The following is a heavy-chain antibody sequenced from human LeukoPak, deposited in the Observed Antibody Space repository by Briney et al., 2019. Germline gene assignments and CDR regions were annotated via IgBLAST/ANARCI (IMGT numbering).Heavy chain of an antibody. J-gene: IGHJ6*04. CDR2: IGDSGGST. CDR3: AKGGASSPYTYIDV. CDR1: GFTFSNHA. V-gene: IGHV3-23*01. D-gene: IGHD6-6*01. Sequence: GGSLRLSCAASGFTFSNHAMSWVRQAPGKGLEWVSVIGDSGGSTYYADSVKGRFTISRDNSKNTLYLQMNSLRADDAAVYHCAKGGASSPYTYIDVWGKGTTVIVSS.